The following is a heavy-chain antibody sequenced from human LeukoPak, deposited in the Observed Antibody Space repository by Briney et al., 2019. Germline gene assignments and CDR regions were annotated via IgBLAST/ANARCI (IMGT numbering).Heavy chain of an antibody. CDR1: GFTFSSYG. Sequence: GGSLRLSCGASGFTFSSYGMHGVRQAPGKGVEWGAFIRYDGSNKYYADSVKGRFTISRDNSKNTLYLQMNSLRAEDAAVSYCAKDRRVGANYYFDYWGQGTLVTVSS. D-gene: IGHD1-26*01. J-gene: IGHJ4*02. CDR3: AKDRRVGANYYFDY. V-gene: IGHV3-30*02. CDR2: IRYDGSNK.